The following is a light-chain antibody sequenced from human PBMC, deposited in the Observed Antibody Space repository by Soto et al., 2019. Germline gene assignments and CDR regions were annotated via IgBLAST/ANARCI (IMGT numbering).Light chain of an antibody. CDR3: QVWDGDSDHYV. J-gene: IGLJ1*01. Sequence: SYELTQPPSVSVAPGQTAKITCGGDKIGSKIVHWYKQRPGQAPVAVVFDATDRPSGIPERFSGSNSGSTATLTISRVEAGDEADFYCQVWDGDSDHYVFGPGTKVTVL. CDR1: KIGSKI. V-gene: IGLV3-21*02. CDR2: DAT.